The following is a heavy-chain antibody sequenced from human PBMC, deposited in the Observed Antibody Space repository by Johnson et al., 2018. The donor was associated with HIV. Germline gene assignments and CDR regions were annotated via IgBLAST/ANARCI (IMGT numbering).Heavy chain of an antibody. CDR3: AKGGYYYDSSGYLDAFDI. V-gene: IGHV3-30*18. D-gene: IGHD3-22*01. J-gene: IGHJ3*02. CDR1: GFTFSSYG. Sequence: QVQLVESGGGVVQPGRSLRLSCAASGFTFSSYGMHWVRQAPGKGLEWVTVISYDGSNKYYADSVKGRFTISRDNSKNTLFLQMNSLRPEDTAVYYCAKGGYYYDSSGYLDAFDIWGQGTMVTVS. CDR2: ISYDGSNK.